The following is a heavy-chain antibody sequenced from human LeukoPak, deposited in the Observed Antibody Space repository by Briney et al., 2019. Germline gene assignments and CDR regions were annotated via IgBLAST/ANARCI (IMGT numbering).Heavy chain of an antibody. D-gene: IGHD5-18*01. J-gene: IGHJ4*02. V-gene: IGHV4-4*02. CDR2: IYHSGST. CDR3: ARDSEGYSYGAYFDY. CDR1: GFTVSSNY. Sequence: GSLRLSCAASGFTVSSNYMSWVRQPPGKGLEWIGEIYHSGSTNYNPSLKSRVTISVDKSKNQFSLKLSSVTAADTAVYYCARDSEGYSYGAYFDYWGQGTLVTVSS.